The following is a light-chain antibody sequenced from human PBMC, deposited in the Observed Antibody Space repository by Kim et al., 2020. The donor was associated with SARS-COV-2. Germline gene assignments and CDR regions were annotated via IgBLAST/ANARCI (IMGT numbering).Light chain of an antibody. CDR1: SGHSTYA. Sequence: ASVKHTCTLSSGHSTYAIAWHQQQPEKGPRYLMKLNSDGSHNKGDGIPDRFSGSSSGAGRYLTISSLQAEDEADYYCQTWGTGIRVFGGGTKLTVL. J-gene: IGLJ2*01. CDR2: LNSDGSH. V-gene: IGLV4-69*01. CDR3: QTWGTGIRV.